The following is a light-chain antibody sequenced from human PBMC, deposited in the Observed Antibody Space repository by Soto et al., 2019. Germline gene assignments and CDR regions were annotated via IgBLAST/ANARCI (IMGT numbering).Light chain of an antibody. CDR1: SSDVGSYNL. V-gene: IGLV2-23*03. J-gene: IGLJ2*01. CDR2: EGS. Sequence: QSALTQPASVSGSPGQSITISCTGTSSDVGSYNLVSWYQQHPGKAPKLMIYEGSKRPSGVSNRFSGSKSGNTASLTISGLQAEDEADYYCCSYAGSSTFLVVFGGGTKVTV. CDR3: CSYAGSSTFLVV.